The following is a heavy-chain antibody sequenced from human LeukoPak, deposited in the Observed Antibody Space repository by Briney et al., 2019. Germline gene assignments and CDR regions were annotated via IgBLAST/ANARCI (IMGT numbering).Heavy chain of an antibody. D-gene: IGHD6-19*01. CDR1: GFTFNSYG. CDR3: AKRYSSGWYYLDY. Sequence: PGRSLRLSCAASGFTFNSYGMHWVRPAPRKGLGWVAGISYDETDKYYADSVKGRFTVSRDNSKNTLYLQMNSLGAEDTAVYYCAKRYSSGWYYLDYWGQGTLVTVSS. CDR2: ISYDETDK. V-gene: IGHV3-30*18. J-gene: IGHJ4*02.